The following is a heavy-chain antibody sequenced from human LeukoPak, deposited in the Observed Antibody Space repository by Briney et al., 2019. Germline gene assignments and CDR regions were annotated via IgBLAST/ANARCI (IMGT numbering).Heavy chain of an antibody. CDR3: ARDPGWLRSDAFEI. CDR2: ISSSGSTI. Sequence: PGGSLRLSCAASGFTFSSYEMNWVRQAPGKGLEWVSYISSSGSTIYYADSVKGRFTISRDNAKNSLYLQMNSLRAEDTAVYYCARDPGWLRSDAFEIGGQGKMVTVS. CDR1: GFTFSSYE. V-gene: IGHV3-48*03. J-gene: IGHJ3*02. D-gene: IGHD5-24*01.